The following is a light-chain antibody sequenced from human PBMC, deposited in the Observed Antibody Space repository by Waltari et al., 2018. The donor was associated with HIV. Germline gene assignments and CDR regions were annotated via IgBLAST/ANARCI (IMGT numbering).Light chain of an antibody. CDR3: QQYNNWPPWT. CDR1: QNVSSD. CDR2: DAM. J-gene: IGKJ1*01. V-gene: IGKV3D-15*01. Sequence: VMTQFTATLSVSPGLSVTLSCRPRQNVSSDLAWRQQRTGQAPRLLIYDAMTRAAGIPARISGRGSGTEFSLTISSLQSEDVAIYYCQQYNNWPPWTFGQGTK.